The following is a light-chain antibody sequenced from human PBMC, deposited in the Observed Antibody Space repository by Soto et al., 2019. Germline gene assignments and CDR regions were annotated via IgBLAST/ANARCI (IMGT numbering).Light chain of an antibody. CDR2: NTS. CDR1: TGAVTSGHY. J-gene: IGLJ7*01. CDR3: LLFRSGARPV. V-gene: IGLV7-46*01. Sequence: QAVVTQEPSLTVSPGGTVTLTCGSSTGAVTSGHYPYWFQQKPGQAPRTLIYNTSNKHSWTPARFSGSLLGGKAALTLSGAQPEDEADYYCLLFRSGARPVFGGGTQLTVL.